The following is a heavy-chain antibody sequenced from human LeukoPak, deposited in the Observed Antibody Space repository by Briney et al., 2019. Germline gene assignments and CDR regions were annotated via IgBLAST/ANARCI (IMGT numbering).Heavy chain of an antibody. CDR1: GFTFSDYY. J-gene: IGHJ4*02. Sequence: GGSLRLSCAASGFTFSDYYVSWIRQAPGKGLEWVSYISSSGSTIYYADSVKGRFTISRDNAKNSLYLQMNSLRAEDTAVYYCARGRKRYDSSGYYLRYWGQGTLVTVSS. V-gene: IGHV3-11*01. CDR2: ISSSGSTI. CDR3: ARGRKRYDSSGYYLRY. D-gene: IGHD3-22*01.